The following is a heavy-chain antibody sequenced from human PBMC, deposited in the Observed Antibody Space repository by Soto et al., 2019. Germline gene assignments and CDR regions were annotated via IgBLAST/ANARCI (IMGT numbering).Heavy chain of an antibody. D-gene: IGHD3-3*01. CDR2: IWYDGSNK. CDR1: GFTFSSYG. CDR3: AREGFLECLLYGMDV. V-gene: IGHV3-33*01. Sequence: GGSLRLSCAASGFTFSSYGMHWVRQAPGKGLGWVAVIWYDGSNKYYADSVKGRFTISRDNSKNTLYLQMNSLRAEDTAVYYCAREGFLECLLYGMDVWGQGTTVTVSS. J-gene: IGHJ6*02.